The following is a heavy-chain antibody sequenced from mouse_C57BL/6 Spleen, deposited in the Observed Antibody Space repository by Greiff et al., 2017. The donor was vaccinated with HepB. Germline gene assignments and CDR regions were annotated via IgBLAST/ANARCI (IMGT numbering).Heavy chain of an antibody. CDR1: GFTFSDYG. J-gene: IGHJ3*01. Sequence: EVKVVESGGGLVKPGGSLKLSCAASGFTFSDYGMHWVRQAPEKGLELVAYISSGSSTIYYADTVKGRFTISRDNAKNTLFLQMTSLRSEDTAMYYCARSPDGYYWFAYWGQGTLVTVSA. CDR2: ISSGSSTI. V-gene: IGHV5-17*01. D-gene: IGHD2-3*01. CDR3: ARSPDGYYWFAY.